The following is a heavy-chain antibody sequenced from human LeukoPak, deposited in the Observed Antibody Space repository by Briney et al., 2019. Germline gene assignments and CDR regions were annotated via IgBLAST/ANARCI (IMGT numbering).Heavy chain of an antibody. D-gene: IGHD3-10*01. CDR3: ARGWYGSDIYFGFDY. J-gene: IGHJ4*02. Sequence: SVKVSCKASGGTFSSYAISWVRQAPGQGLEWMGGIIPIFGTANYAQKFQGRVTITADESTSTAYMELRSLRSDDTAIYYCARGWYGSDIYFGFDYWGQGTLVTVSS. V-gene: IGHV1-69*01. CDR2: IIPIFGTA. CDR1: GGTFSSYA.